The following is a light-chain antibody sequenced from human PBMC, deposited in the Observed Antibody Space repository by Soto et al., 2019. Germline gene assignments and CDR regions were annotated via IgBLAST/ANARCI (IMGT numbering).Light chain of an antibody. V-gene: IGLV1-40*01. J-gene: IGLJ2*01. CDR1: SSNIGAGYD. Sequence: QSVLTQPPSVSGAPGQRVTIPCTGSSSNIGAGYDVHWYQQLPGTAPKLLIYGNSNRPSGVPDRFSGSKSGTSASLAITGLQAEDEADYYCQSYDSSLSGSGVFGGGTKVTVL. CDR2: GNS. CDR3: QSYDSSLSGSGV.